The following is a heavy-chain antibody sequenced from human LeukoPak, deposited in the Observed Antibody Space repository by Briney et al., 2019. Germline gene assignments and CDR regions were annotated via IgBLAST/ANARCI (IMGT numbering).Heavy chain of an antibody. Sequence: SETLSLTCTVSNDSIILGDYYWSWIRQPPGKGLEWIGYIYYSGTTYYNPSLESRVTISIDTSRNQFSLKLTTMTAADTAVYYCARAFGGVIINGGWFDPWGQGAQVIVSS. CDR1: NDSIILGDYY. CDR2: IYYSGTT. D-gene: IGHD3-3*01. CDR3: ARAFGGVIINGGWFDP. V-gene: IGHV4-30-4*08. J-gene: IGHJ5*02.